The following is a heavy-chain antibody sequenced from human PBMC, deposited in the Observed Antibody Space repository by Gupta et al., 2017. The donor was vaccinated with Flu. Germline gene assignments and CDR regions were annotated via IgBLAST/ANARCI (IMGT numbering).Heavy chain of an antibody. CDR3: GRSSRGGGGNTPFDY. CDR2: IWFDGSSK. CDR1: GFTFSSYA. J-gene: IGHJ4*02. Sequence: GFTFSSYAMNWARQAPGKGLEWVAVIWFDGSSKYYADSVKGRFTISRDNSKNTLYLQMNSLRAEDTAVYYCGRSSRGGGGNTPFDYWGQGTLVTVSS. D-gene: IGHD2-15*01. V-gene: IGHV3-33*01.